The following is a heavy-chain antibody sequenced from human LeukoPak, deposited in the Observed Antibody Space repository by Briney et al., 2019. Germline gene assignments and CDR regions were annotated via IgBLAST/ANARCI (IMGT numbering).Heavy chain of an antibody. V-gene: IGHV4-59*01. CDR1: GGSISSYY. CDR3: ARGDYYGSAPYGMDV. D-gene: IGHD3-10*01. Sequence: SETLSLTCTVSGGSISSYYWSWIRQPPGKGLEWIRYMYHSGSTNYNPSLKSRVTISVDTSKNQFSLKLSSVTAADTAVYYCARGDYYGSAPYGMDVWGQGTTVTVSS. J-gene: IGHJ6*02. CDR2: MYHSGST.